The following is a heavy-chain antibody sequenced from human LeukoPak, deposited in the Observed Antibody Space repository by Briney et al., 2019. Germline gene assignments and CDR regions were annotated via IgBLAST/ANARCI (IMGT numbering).Heavy chain of an antibody. CDR1: GYTFTGYY. V-gene: IGHV1-2*06. J-gene: IGHJ1*01. D-gene: IGHD3-10*01. CDR3: ASLISPGSDFQH. Sequence: ASVKVSCKASGYTFTGYYMHWVRQAPGQGLERMGRINPSSGGTNYAQKFQGRVTMTRDTSISTAYMELSRLRSDDTAVYYCASLISPGSDFQHWGQGTLVTVSS. CDR2: INPSSGGT.